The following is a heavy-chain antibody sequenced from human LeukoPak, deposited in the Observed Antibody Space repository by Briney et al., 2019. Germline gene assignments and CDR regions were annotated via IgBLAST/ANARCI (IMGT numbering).Heavy chain of an antibody. CDR1: GGSISNSSYY. CDR2: IYYSGSA. D-gene: IGHD4-23*01. J-gene: IGHJ4*02. V-gene: IGHV4-39*01. Sequence: ASETLSLTCIVSGGSISNSSYYWGWIRQPPGKGLEWIGSIYYSGSAYYNPSLKSRVTMSVDTSKNQFSLKLTSVTAADTAVYYCARHWVVTPNYWGQGTLVTVSS. CDR3: ARHWVVTPNY.